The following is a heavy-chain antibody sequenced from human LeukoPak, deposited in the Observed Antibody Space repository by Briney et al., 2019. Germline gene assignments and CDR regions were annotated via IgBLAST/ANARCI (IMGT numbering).Heavy chain of an antibody. D-gene: IGHD3-22*01. V-gene: IGHV4-39*01. CDR3: ARRSGITMIVVLISDAFDL. CDR1: GVSISSSSYY. J-gene: IGHJ3*01. Sequence: SETLSLTCTVSGVSISSSSYYWGWIHQPPGKGVEWIGSIYHSGSTYYYPSLKSRVTISVDTSKNPFSLKLSSVTAADTAVYYCARRSGITMIVVLISDAFDLWGQGTMVTVSS. CDR2: IYHSGST.